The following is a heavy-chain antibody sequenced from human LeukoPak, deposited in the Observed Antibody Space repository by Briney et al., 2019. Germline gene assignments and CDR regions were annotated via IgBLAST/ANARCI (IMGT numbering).Heavy chain of an antibody. D-gene: IGHD6-13*01. Sequence: GGSLRLSCAASGFTFSSYAMSWVRQAPGKGLEWVSAISGSGGSTYYADSVKGRFTISRDNSKNTLYLQMNSLRAEDTAVYYCAQERTLIAALRYNWFDPWGQGTLVTVSS. CDR1: GFTFSSYA. J-gene: IGHJ5*02. CDR3: AQERTLIAALRYNWFDP. CDR2: ISGSGGST. V-gene: IGHV3-23*01.